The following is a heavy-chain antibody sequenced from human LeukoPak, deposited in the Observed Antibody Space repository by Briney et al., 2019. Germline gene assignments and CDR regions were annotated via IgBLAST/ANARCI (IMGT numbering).Heavy chain of an antibody. V-gene: IGHV3-74*01. J-gene: IGHJ4*02. CDR1: GLTFSKYW. CDR3: ATKQWLAPPPDS. D-gene: IGHD6-19*01. CDR2: INTDGTVT. Sequence: PGGSLRLSCAASGLTFSKYWMLWVRHAPGKGLESVSRINTDGTVTTYADSVKGRFTVPRDNADNTMFLQMNSVRDEDTAVYYCATKQWLAPPPDSWGQGTPVTVSS.